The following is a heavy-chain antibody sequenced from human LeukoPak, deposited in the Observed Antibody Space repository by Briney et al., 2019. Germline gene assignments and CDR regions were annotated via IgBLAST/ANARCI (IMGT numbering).Heavy chain of an antibody. Sequence: PGGSLRLSCAASGFTFSRYSMNWVRQAPGKGLEWVSYISRSGSTIYYADSVKGRFTISRDNAKNSLYLQMNSLRDEDTAVYYCARDTEHLYFVFDYWGQGTLVTVSS. CDR3: ARDTEHLYFVFDY. D-gene: IGHD2-2*02. CDR1: GFTFSRYS. V-gene: IGHV3-48*02. J-gene: IGHJ4*02. CDR2: ISRSGSTI.